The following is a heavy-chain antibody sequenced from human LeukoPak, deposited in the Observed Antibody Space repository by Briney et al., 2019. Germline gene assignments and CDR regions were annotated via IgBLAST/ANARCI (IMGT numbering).Heavy chain of an antibody. V-gene: IGHV1-3*01. CDR2: INAGNGNT. D-gene: IGHD3-22*01. CDR3: ARDGGTYYYDSSGYYGY. J-gene: IGHJ4*02. CDR1: GYTFTSYA. Sequence: GASVKVSFKASGYTFTSYAMHWVRQARGQRLEWMGWINAGNGNTKYSQKFQGRVTITRDTSARTAYMALSSLRSEDTAVYYCARDGGTYYYDSSGYYGYWGQGTLVTVS.